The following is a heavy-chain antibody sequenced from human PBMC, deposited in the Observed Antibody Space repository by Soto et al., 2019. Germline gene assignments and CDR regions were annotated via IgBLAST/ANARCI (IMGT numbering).Heavy chain of an antibody. Sequence: SETLSLTCTVSGGSISSSSYYWGWIRQPPGKGLEWIGSIYYSGSTYYSPSLKSRVTISVDTSKNQFSLKLSSVTAADTAVYYCASLANSGSYYYYYGMDVWGQGTTVTVSS. CDR2: IYYSGST. CDR3: ASLANSGSYYYYYGMDV. V-gene: IGHV4-39*01. J-gene: IGHJ6*02. CDR1: GGSISSSSYY. D-gene: IGHD1-26*01.